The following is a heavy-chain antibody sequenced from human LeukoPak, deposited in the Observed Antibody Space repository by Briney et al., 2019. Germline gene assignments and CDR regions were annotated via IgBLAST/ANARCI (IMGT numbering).Heavy chain of an antibody. Sequence: GASVKVSCKASGGTFSSYTISWVRQAPGQGLEWMGRIIPILGIANYAQKFQGRATITADKSTSTAYMKLSSLRSEDTAVYYCARDLAATDAFDIWGQGTMVTVSS. V-gene: IGHV1-69*04. D-gene: IGHD2-15*01. CDR1: GGTFSSYT. CDR2: IIPILGIA. CDR3: ARDLAATDAFDI. J-gene: IGHJ3*02.